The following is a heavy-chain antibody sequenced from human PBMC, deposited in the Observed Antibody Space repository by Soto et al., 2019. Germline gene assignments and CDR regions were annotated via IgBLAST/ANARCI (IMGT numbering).Heavy chain of an antibody. CDR2: ISSSSSTI. V-gene: IGHV3-48*01. CDR1: GFTFSSYS. D-gene: IGHD2-15*01. Sequence: PGGSLRLSCAASGFTFSSYSMNWVRQAPGKGLEWVSYISSSSSTIYYADSVKGQFTISRDNAKNSLYLQMNSLRAEDTAVYYYARVNPYCSGGSCYSDQPAGGDYWGQGTLVTVSS. J-gene: IGHJ4*02. CDR3: ARVNPYCSGGSCYSDQPAGGDY.